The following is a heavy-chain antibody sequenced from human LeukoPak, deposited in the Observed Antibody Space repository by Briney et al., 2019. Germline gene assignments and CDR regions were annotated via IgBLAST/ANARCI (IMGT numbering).Heavy chain of an antibody. Sequence: PGGSLRLSCASSGFTFSDHHMRWVRQAPGKGLEWVSKIGLGGSTIEYTESVKGRFTISRDDAKKSLYLQMSGLRAEDTAVYYCARDHVVPGLVFDHWGQGTRVSVSS. CDR1: GFTFSDHH. V-gene: IGHV3-11*04. D-gene: IGHD3-10*01. J-gene: IGHJ4*02. CDR2: IGLGGSTI. CDR3: ARDHVVPGLVFDH.